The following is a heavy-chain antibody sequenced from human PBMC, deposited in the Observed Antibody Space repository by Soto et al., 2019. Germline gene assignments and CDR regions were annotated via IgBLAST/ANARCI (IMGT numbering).Heavy chain of an antibody. CDR3: ARSPRVELLLVYFDY. J-gene: IGHJ4*02. D-gene: IGHD2-15*01. Sequence: GWSLRLSCAASGVTVSSNYMSWVRQAPGKGLEWVSVIYSGGSTYYADSVKGRFTISRDNSKNTLYLQMNSLRAEDTAVYYCARSPRVELLLVYFDYWGQGTLVTVSS. V-gene: IGHV3-66*01. CDR2: IYSGGST. CDR1: GVTVSSNY.